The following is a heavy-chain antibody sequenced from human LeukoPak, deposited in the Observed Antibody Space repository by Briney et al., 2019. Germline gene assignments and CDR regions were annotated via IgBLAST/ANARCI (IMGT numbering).Heavy chain of an antibody. V-gene: IGHV3-23*01. CDR2: ISGSGGST. CDR1: GFTFSSYA. J-gene: IGHJ6*04. D-gene: IGHD5-18*01. CDR3: ARGQLSVFDYGMDV. Sequence: GGSLRLSCAASGFTFSSYAMSWVRQAPEKGLEWVSAISGSGGSTYYADSVKGRFTISRDNSKNTLYLQMNSLRAEDTAVYYCARGQLSVFDYGMDVWGKGTTVTVSS.